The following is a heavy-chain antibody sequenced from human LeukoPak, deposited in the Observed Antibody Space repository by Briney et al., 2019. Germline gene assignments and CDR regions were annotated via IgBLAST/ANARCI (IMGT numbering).Heavy chain of an antibody. CDR3: ASGYCSSTSCYFYYYYYGMDV. Sequence: PSETLSLTCTVSGYSISSGYYWSWVRQPPGKGLEWIGSIYYSGSTYYNPSLKSRVTISVDTSKNQFSLKLSSVAAADTAVYYCASGYCSSTSCYFYYYYYGMDVWGQGTTVTVSS. V-gene: IGHV4-38-2*02. CDR2: IYYSGST. J-gene: IGHJ6*02. D-gene: IGHD2-2*01. CDR1: GYSISSGYY.